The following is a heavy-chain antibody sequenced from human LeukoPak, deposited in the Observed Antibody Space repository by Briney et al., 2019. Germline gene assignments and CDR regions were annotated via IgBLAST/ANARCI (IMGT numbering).Heavy chain of an antibody. CDR2: ISYDGSNK. V-gene: IGHV3-30*03. CDR1: GFTFSSYG. J-gene: IGHJ4*02. D-gene: IGHD4-17*01. CDR3: ARDYGDYVNLGY. Sequence: GGPLRLSCAASGFTFSSYGMHWVRQAPGKGLEWVAVISYDGSNKYYADSVKGRFTISRDNSKNTLYLQMNSLRAEDTAVYYCARDYGDYVNLGYWGQGTLVTVSS.